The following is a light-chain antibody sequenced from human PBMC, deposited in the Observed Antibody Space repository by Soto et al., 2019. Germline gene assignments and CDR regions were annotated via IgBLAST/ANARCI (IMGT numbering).Light chain of an antibody. CDR2: DAS. Sequence: DIQMTQSPSTLSASVGDRVTITCRASQTISNWLAWYQQKPGKAPNLLIYDASTLESGVPSRFSGSGYGTEFTLTISNLQPDDFATYYCQHYNSYSEAFGQGTKVDIK. V-gene: IGKV1-5*01. J-gene: IGKJ1*01. CDR3: QHYNSYSEA. CDR1: QTISNW.